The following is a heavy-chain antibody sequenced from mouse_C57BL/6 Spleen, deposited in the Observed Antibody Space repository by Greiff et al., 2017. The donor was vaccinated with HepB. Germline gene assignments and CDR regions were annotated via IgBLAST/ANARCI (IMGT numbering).Heavy chain of an antibody. CDR2: IDPENGDT. CDR3: TTNYYGSRSYWYFDV. V-gene: IGHV14-4*01. D-gene: IGHD1-1*01. Sequence: VQLQQSGAELVRPGASVKLSCTASGFNIKDDYMHWVKQRPEQGLEWIGWIDPENGDTEYASKFQGKATITADTYSNTAYLQLSSLTSEDTAVYYCTTNYYGSRSYWYFDVWGTGTTVTVSS. J-gene: IGHJ1*03. CDR1: GFNIKDDY.